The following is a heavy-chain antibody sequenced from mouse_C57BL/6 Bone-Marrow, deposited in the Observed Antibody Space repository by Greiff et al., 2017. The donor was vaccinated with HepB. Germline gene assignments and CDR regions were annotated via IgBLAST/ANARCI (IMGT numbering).Heavy chain of an antibody. CDR3: ARGEYYYAMDY. Sequence: DVKLVESEGGLVQPGSSMKLSCTASGFTFSDYYMAWVRQVPEKGLEWVANINYDGSSTYYLDSLKSRFIISRDNAKNILYLQMSSLKSEDTATYYCARGEYYYAMDYWGQGTSVTVSS. J-gene: IGHJ4*01. CDR1: GFTFSDYY. CDR2: INYDGSST. V-gene: IGHV5-16*01.